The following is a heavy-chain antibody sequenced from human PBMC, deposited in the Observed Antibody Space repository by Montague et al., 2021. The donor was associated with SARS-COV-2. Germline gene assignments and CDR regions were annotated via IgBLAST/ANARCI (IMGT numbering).Heavy chain of an antibody. CDR2: VHYTGST. J-gene: IGHJ5*01. CDR3: ARAQNTSFIANSVNWFEF. D-gene: IGHD2-2*01. CDR1: GDSISSYY. Sequence: SETLSLTCAVSGDSISSYYWSWIRQSPGKGLEWIGYVHYTGSTEYNPSLKTRVTLSLDTPRNHFSLKLRSVTAADTAVYYCARAQNTSFIANSVNWFEFWGLGALVTVSS. V-gene: IGHV4-59*01.